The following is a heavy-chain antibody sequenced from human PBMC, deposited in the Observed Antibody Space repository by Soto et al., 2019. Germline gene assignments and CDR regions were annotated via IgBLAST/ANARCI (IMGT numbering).Heavy chain of an antibody. Sequence: SETLSLTCTVSGGSISSSSYYWGWIRQPPGKGLEWIGSIYYSGSTYYNPSLKSRVTISVDTSKNQFSLKLSSVTAADTAVYYCARHSAYCGGDCYFDYWGQGTLVTVSS. CDR2: IYYSGST. CDR1: GGSISSSSYY. V-gene: IGHV4-39*01. D-gene: IGHD2-21*02. J-gene: IGHJ4*02. CDR3: ARHSAYCGGDCYFDY.